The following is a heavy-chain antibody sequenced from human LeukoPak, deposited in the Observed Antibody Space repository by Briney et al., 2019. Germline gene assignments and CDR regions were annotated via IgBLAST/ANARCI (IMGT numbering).Heavy chain of an antibody. CDR1: GFSLSTSGVG. D-gene: IGHD3-10*01. CDR2: IYWDDDK. Sequence: SGPTLVNPTQTLTLTCTFSGFSLSTSGVGVGWIRQPPGKALEWLALIYWDDDKRYSPSLKSRLTITKDTSKNQVVLTMTNMDPVDTATYYCARAYYYGSGNSWFDPWGQGTLVTVSS. CDR3: ARAYYYGSGNSWFDP. J-gene: IGHJ5*02. V-gene: IGHV2-5*02.